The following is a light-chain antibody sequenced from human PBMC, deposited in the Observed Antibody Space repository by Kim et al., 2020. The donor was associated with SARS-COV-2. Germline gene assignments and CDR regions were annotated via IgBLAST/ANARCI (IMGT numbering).Light chain of an antibody. J-gene: IGLJ1*01. CDR2: DVS. Sequence: GQSVTISCTGTSSDVGGYNFVSWYQQHPGKAPKLMIYDVSKRPSGVPDRFSGSKSGNTASLTISGLQAEDEADYYCSSYAGGYTYVFGTGTKVTVL. CDR1: SSDVGGYNF. CDR3: SSYAGGYTYV. V-gene: IGLV2-11*03.